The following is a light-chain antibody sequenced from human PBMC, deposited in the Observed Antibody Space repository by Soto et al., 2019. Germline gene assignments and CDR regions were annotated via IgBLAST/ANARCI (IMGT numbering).Light chain of an antibody. CDR2: DVS. Sequence: QSVLTQPASVSGSPGQSITISCTGTSGDVAVYNYVSWYQQHPGKAPKLLIYDVSNRPSGVSDRFSGSRSGDTASLTISGVQAADEADYYCSSYATASPLFGGGTKSPS. V-gene: IGLV2-14*03. CDR3: SSYATASPL. J-gene: IGLJ2*01. CDR1: SGDVAVYNY.